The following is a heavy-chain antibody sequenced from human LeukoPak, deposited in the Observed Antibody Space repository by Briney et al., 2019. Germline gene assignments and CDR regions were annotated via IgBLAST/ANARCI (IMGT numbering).Heavy chain of an antibody. J-gene: IGHJ4*02. Sequence: GGSLRLSCAASGFTFDDYAMHWVRQGPGKGLEWVSGIIWNSGSIDYADSVKGRFTISRDNAKISLYLQMNSLRAEDTASYYCAKGTYYYYSSGYYYFDYWGQGTLVTVSS. D-gene: IGHD3-22*01. V-gene: IGHV3-9*01. CDR2: IIWNSGSI. CDR1: GFTFDDYA. CDR3: AKGTYYYYSSGYYYFDY.